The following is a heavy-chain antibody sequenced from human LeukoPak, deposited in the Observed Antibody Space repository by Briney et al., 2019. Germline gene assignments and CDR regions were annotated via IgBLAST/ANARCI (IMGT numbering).Heavy chain of an antibody. J-gene: IGHJ5*02. CDR3: AKSSAVPGYYDLWSGLNWFDP. V-gene: IGHV3-23*01. D-gene: IGHD3-3*01. CDR2: ISGSGGST. Sequence: GGSLRLSCAASGFTFSSYAMSWVRQAPGKGLEWVSAISGSGGSTYYADSVKGRFTISRDNSKNTLYLQMNSLRAEDTAVYYCAKSSAVPGYYDLWSGLNWFDPWGQGTLVTVSS. CDR1: GFTFSSYA.